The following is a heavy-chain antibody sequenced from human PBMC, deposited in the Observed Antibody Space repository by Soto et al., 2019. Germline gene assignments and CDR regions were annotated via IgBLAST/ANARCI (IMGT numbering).Heavy chain of an antibody. CDR2: ISYDGSNK. D-gene: IGHD5-18*01. Sequence: PGGSLRLSFAASGFTFSSYAMHWVRQSPGKGLEWVAVISYDGSNKYYADSVKGRFTISRDNSKNTLYLQMNSLRAEDTAVYYCARSRGSDTAMVSYYYCGMDVWGHGTTVTVSS. CDR3: ARSRGSDTAMVSYYYCGMDV. J-gene: IGHJ6*02. CDR1: GFTFSSYA. V-gene: IGHV3-30-3*01.